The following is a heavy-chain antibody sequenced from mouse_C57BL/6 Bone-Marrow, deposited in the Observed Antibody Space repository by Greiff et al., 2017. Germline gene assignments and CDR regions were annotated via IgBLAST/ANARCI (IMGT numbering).Heavy chain of an antibody. CDR2: IDPENGDT. Sequence: VQLQQSGAELVRPGASVKLSCTASGFNIKDDYMHWVKQRPEQGLEWIGWIDPENGDTEYASKFQGKATITADTSSNTAYLQRSSLTSEDTAVYYCTLYYGNSYAMDYWGQGTSVTVSS. V-gene: IGHV14-4*01. CDR3: TLYYGNSYAMDY. D-gene: IGHD2-1*01. J-gene: IGHJ4*01. CDR1: GFNIKDDY.